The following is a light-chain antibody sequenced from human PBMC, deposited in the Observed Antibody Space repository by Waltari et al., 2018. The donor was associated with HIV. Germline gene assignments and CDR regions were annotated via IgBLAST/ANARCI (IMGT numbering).Light chain of an antibody. J-gene: IGLJ3*02. CDR2: DVN. CDR1: NNDIGAYNF. V-gene: IGLV2-14*03. CDR3: GSYTTRRTWV. Sequence: QSALTQPASVSGSPGQSVAISCPGSNNDIGAYNFVSWYRQPPGEGPKLLIYDVNTLPTGIFNRFSGSKSGSTASLTISGLRAEDEADYYCGSYTTRRTWVFGGGTKLTVL.